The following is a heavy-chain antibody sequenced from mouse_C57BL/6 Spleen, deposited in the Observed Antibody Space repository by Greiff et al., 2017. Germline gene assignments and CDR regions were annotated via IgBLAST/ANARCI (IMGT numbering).Heavy chain of an antibody. CDR2: IDPETGGT. CDR3: TRRYYGRGYFDY. V-gene: IGHV1-15*01. D-gene: IGHD1-1*01. Sequence: QVQLKESGAELVRPGASVTLSCKASGYTFTDYEMHWVKQTPVHGLEWIGAIDPETGGTAYNQKFKGKAILTADKSSSTAYMELRSLTSEDSAVYYCTRRYYGRGYFDYGGQGTTLTVSS. J-gene: IGHJ2*01. CDR1: GYTFTDYE.